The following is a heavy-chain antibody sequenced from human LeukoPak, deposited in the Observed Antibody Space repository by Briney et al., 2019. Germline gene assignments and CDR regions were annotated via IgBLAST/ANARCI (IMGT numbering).Heavy chain of an antibody. D-gene: IGHD2-15*01. CDR1: GLTFTSYA. CDR3: AKARYCSGGSCYSDC. CDR2: ISGSGGST. Sequence: GGSLRLSCAASGLTFTSYAMNWVRQAPGRGLEWVSGISGSGGSTYYADSVRGRFTISRDNSKNTLYLQMNSLRAEDTAVYYCAKARYCSGGSCYSDCWGQGTLVTVSS. V-gene: IGHV3-23*01. J-gene: IGHJ4*02.